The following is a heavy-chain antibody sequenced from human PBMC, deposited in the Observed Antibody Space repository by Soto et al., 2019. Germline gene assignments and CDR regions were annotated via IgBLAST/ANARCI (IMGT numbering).Heavy chain of an antibody. V-gene: IGHV3-15*07. CDR1: GFTFSNAW. J-gene: IGHJ6*02. CDR2: IKSKTEGGAT. D-gene: IGHD3-16*01. Sequence: GGSLRLSCAASGFTFSNAWMNWVRQAPGKGLEWVGRIKSKTEGGATDYAGPVKGRFTILRDDSKNTLHLQMNSLKTEDTAVYYCTTDRGGPNYYYYYYGMDVWGQGTTVTVSS. CDR3: TTDRGGPNYYYYYYGMDV.